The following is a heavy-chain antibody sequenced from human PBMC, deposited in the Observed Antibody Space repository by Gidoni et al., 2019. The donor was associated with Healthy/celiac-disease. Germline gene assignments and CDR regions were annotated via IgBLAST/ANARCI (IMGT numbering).Heavy chain of an antibody. CDR1: GGSISSRSYY. CDR3: ATQNNGSGSYYSGYYYYMHV. D-gene: IGHD3-10*01. CDR2: IYYRWCT. Sequence: QLQLQESGPGLVKPSETLSLTCPVSGGSISSRSYYWGWIRQPPGKVLTLIGSIYYRWCTYYNPSLKRRVTISVATSKNQFSLKLSSVTAADTALYYCATQNNGSGSYYSGYYYYMHVWGKGTTVTVS. V-gene: IGHV4-39*01. J-gene: IGHJ6*03.